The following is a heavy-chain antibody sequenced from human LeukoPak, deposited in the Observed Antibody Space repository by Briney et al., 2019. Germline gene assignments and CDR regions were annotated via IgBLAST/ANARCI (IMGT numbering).Heavy chain of an antibody. CDR3: ARGHYGENRYFDN. CDR2: IHANSGKA. V-gene: IGHV1-8*01. Sequence: ASVKVSCKASGYTFRDYEINWVRQAPGLGLEWVAWIHANSGKAGSAQKFQGRVTLTRDTSTETAFMELSGLTSDDSATYFCARGHYGENRYFDNGGKETLVTVSS. J-gene: IGHJ4*02. D-gene: IGHD4-17*01. CDR1: GYTFRDYE.